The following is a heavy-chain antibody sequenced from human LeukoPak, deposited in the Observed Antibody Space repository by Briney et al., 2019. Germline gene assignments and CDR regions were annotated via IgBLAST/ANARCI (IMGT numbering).Heavy chain of an antibody. Sequence: SETLSLTCTVSGGSISSSSYSWGWIRQPPGKGLEWIGSIYYSGGTDYNPSLKSRVTISVDTSKNQFSLKLSSVTAADTAEYYCARRGGPSYYWGQGTLVTVSS. CDR2: IYYSGGT. CDR1: GGSISSSSYS. V-gene: IGHV4-39*01. J-gene: IGHJ4*02. CDR3: ARRGGPSYY.